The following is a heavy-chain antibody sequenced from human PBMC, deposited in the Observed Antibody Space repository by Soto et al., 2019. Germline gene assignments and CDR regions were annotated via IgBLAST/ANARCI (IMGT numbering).Heavy chain of an antibody. CDR1: GYTFSDYY. Sequence: QVQLVESGGDLVKPGGSLRLSCAASGYTFSDYYMSWIRQAPGKGLEWLSYIDTSGTKIYYADSVKGRFTITRDNAKNSLYLKMKSLRDEDTAVYYCASHYDMWSGYLSPVDYWGQGTLVTVSS. V-gene: IGHV3-11*01. J-gene: IGHJ4*02. D-gene: IGHD3-3*01. CDR3: ASHYDMWSGYLSPVDY. CDR2: IDTSGTKI.